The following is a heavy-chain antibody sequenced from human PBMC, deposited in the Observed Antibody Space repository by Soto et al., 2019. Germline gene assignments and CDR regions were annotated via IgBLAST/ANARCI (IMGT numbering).Heavy chain of an antibody. D-gene: IGHD4-17*01. CDR1: GFTVSSNY. J-gene: IGHJ4*02. V-gene: IGHV3-66*01. CDR3: AREGIRSPLYY. CDR2: IYSGGST. Sequence: EVPLVESGGGLVQPGGSLRLSCAVSGFTVSSNYMSWVRQAPGKGLEWVSVIYSGGSTYYADSVKGRFTISRDNSKNTLYLQMNSLRAEDTAVYYCAREGIRSPLYYWGQGTLATVSS.